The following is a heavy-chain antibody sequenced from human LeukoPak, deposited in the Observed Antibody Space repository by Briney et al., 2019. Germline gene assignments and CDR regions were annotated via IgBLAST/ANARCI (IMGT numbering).Heavy chain of an antibody. CDR2: ISWNSGSI. CDR3: AKAGLTTVTTYFDY. Sequence: PGRSLRLSCAASGFTFDDYAMHWVRHAPGKGLEWVSGISWNSGSIGYADSVKGRFTISRDNAKNSLYLQMNSLRAEDMALYYCAKAGLTTVTTYFDYWGQGTLVTVSS. J-gene: IGHJ4*02. CDR1: GFTFDDYA. D-gene: IGHD4-17*01. V-gene: IGHV3-9*03.